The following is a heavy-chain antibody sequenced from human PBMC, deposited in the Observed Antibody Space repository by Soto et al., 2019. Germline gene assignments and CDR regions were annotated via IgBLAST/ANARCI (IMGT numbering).Heavy chain of an antibody. CDR2: ISGSGGST. CDR1: GFTFSSYA. J-gene: IGHJ4*02. Sequence: PGGSLRLSCAASGFTFSSYAMSLVRQAPGKGLEWVSAISGSGGSTYYADSVKGRFTISRDNSKNTLYLQMNSLRAEDTAVYYCAKAPYYDILTGSPYYFDYWGQGTLVTVSS. D-gene: IGHD3-9*01. V-gene: IGHV3-23*01. CDR3: AKAPYYDILTGSPYYFDY.